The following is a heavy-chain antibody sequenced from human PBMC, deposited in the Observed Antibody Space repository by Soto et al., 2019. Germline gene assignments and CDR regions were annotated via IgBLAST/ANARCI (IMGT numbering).Heavy chain of an antibody. CDR3: AREGGAQERHLFDY. CDR1: GGTFSSYA. CDR2: ISYDGSNK. J-gene: IGHJ4*02. V-gene: IGHV3-30-3*01. Sequence: SCKASGGTFSSYAISWVRQAPGKGLEWVAVISYDGSNKYYADSVKGRFTISRDNSKNTLYLQMNSLRAEDTAVYYCAREGGAQERHLFDYWGQGTLVTVSS. D-gene: IGHD1-1*01.